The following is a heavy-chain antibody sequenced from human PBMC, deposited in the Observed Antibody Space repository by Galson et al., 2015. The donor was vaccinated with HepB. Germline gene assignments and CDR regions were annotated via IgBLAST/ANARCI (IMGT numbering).Heavy chain of an antibody. J-gene: IGHJ4*02. CDR3: AKVLSWIQDFDY. V-gene: IGHV3-23*01. CDR2: ISDSGGST. D-gene: IGHD5-18*01. CDR1: GFTFSSNV. Sequence: SLRLSCAASGFTFSSNVMTWVRQAPGKGLEWVSAISDSGGSTYYADSVKGRFTISRDNFKNTLYLHLNSLRAEDTAVYYCAKVLSWIQDFDYWGQGTLVTVSS.